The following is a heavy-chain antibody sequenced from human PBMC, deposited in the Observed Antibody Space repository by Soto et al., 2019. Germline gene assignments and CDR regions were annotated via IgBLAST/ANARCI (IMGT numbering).Heavy chain of an antibody. V-gene: IGHV3-30-3*01. CDR3: ARDGVDYGDYAYYFDY. J-gene: IGHJ4*02. Sequence: SLRLSCAASGCTWSRWTMHWVRHSPDKGLEWVAVIAYDGSNKYYADSVKGRFTISRDNSKNTLYLQMNSLRAEDTAVYYCARDGVDYGDYAYYFDYWGQGTLVTVSS. CDR1: GCTWSRWT. D-gene: IGHD4-17*01. CDR2: IAYDGSNK.